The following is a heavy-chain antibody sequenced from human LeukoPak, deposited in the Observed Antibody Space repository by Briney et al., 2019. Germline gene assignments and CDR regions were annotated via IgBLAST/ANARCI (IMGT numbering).Heavy chain of an antibody. CDR2: MYSGGST. V-gene: IGHV3-66*02. J-gene: IGHJ4*02. CDR1: GFTVSSNY. CDR3: ARNMVAGTLDY. Sequence: GGSLRLSCAASGFTVSSNYMSWVRQAPGKGLEWVSVMYSGGSTYYADSVKGRFTISRDNSKNTLYLQMNSLRAEDTAVYYCARNMVAGTLDYWGQGTLVTVSS. D-gene: IGHD6-19*01.